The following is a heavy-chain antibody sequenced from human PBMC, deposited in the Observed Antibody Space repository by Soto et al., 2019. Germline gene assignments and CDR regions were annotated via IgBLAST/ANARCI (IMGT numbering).Heavy chain of an antibody. D-gene: IGHD4-17*01. V-gene: IGHV3-13*01. Sequence: PGGSLRLSCAASGFTFSSYDMHWVRQATGKGLEWVSAIGTAGDTYYPGSVKGRFTISRENAKNSLYLQMNSLRAGDTAVYYCARENGGLYYFDYWGQGTLATVSS. CDR2: IGTAGDT. CDR3: ARENGGLYYFDY. CDR1: GFTFSSYD. J-gene: IGHJ4*02.